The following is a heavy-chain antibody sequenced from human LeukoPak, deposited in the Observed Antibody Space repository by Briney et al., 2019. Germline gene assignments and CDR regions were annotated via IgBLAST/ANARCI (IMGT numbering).Heavy chain of an antibody. Sequence: ASVKVSCKASGYTFTGYFMHWVRQAPGQGLEWMGWINPNSGGTNYAQKFQGRVTMTRDTSISTAYMELSRLRSDDTAVYYCARAGYSSSWYGAFDIWGQGTMVTVSS. CDR1: GYTFTGYF. D-gene: IGHD6-13*01. CDR3: ARAGYSSSWYGAFDI. V-gene: IGHV1-2*02. CDR2: INPNSGGT. J-gene: IGHJ3*02.